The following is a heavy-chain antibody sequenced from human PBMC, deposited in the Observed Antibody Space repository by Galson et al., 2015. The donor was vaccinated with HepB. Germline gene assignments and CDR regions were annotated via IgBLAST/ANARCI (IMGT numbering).Heavy chain of an antibody. CDR2: IQRKTDGETI. Sequence: SLRLSCAASGFPFNNAWMTWVRQAPGMGLEWVGRIQRKTDGETIDYAAPVKGRFTISRDDSKNRLYLQMNSLKPEDTAVYYCTTDVYYSTYWSWLDPWGQGTLVTVSS. CDR1: GFPFNNAW. V-gene: IGHV3-15*01. J-gene: IGHJ5*02. D-gene: IGHD2-8*02. CDR3: TTDVYYSTYWSWLDP.